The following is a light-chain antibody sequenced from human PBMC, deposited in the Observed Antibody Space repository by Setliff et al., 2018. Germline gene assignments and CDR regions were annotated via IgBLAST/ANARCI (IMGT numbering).Light chain of an antibody. CDR2: EVS. V-gene: IGLV2-14*01. CDR1: SSDVGGYKY. CDR3: CSYTSSDTVV. Sequence: LTQPASVSGSPGQSITTACTGTSSDVGGYKYVSWYQQHPGKAPKLMIYEVSNRPSGVSNRFSGSKSGNTASLTISGLQAEDEADYYCCSYTSSDTVVFGTGTKVTVL. J-gene: IGLJ1*01.